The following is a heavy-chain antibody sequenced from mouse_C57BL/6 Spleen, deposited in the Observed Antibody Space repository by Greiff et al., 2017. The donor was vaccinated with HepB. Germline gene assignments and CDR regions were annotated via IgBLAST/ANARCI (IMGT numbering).Heavy chain of an antibody. J-gene: IGHJ2*01. V-gene: IGHV2-2*01. Sequence: VKVEESGPGLVQPSQSLSITCTVSGFSLTSYGVHWVRQSPGKGLEWLGVIWSGGSTDYNAAFISRLSISKDNSKSQVFLKMNSLQADDTAIYYCARGGREYYFDYWGQGTTLTVSS. CDR1: GFSLTSYG. CDR2: IWSGGST. D-gene: IGHD6-1*01. CDR3: ARGGREYYFDY.